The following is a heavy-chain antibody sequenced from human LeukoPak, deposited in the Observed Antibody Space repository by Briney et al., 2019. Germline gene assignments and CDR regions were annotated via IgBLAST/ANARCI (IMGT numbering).Heavy chain of an antibody. V-gene: IGHV3-23*01. CDR2: IFDGEGT. J-gene: IGHJ5*02. Sequence: GGSLRLSCVVSGFTLASSAMSWVRQAPGRGLEWVSTIFDGEGTYYAESVKGRFTISRDYSKNTLYLQMSSLRAEDTAVYYCTRRTGPGGFDPWGQGTLVTVSS. D-gene: IGHD7-27*01. CDR3: TRRTGPGGFDP. CDR1: GFTLASSA.